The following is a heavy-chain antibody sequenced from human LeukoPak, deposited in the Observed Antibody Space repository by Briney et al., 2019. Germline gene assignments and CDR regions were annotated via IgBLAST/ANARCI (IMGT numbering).Heavy chain of an antibody. V-gene: IGHV3-30*02. CDR1: GFTFSSYG. J-gene: IGHJ6*03. Sequence: GGSLRLSCAASGFTFSSYGMHWVRQAPGKGLEWVAFIRYDGSNKYYVDSVKGRFTISRDNSKNTLYLQMNSLRAEDTAVYYCAKDYPEPYYYYYMDVWGKGTTVTVSS. D-gene: IGHD1-14*01. CDR2: IRYDGSNK. CDR3: AKDYPEPYYYYYMDV.